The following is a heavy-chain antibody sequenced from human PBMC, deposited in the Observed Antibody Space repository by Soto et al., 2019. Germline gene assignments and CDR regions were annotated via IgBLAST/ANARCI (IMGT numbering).Heavy chain of an antibody. CDR1: GFTFSSYA. Sequence: EVQLLESGGGLVQPGGSLRLSCAASGFTFSSYAMSGVRQAPGKGLEWVSGISGSGGSTAYADSVKGRFTISRDNSKNPQYMQMNSLSAEDTAVYYYAKGRSDYVWARSRYQTLFDDWGHRPLVTVSS. J-gene: IGHJ4*01. D-gene: IGHD3-16*01. V-gene: IGHV3-23*01. CDR2: ISGSGGST. CDR3: AKGRSDYVWARSRYQTLFDD.